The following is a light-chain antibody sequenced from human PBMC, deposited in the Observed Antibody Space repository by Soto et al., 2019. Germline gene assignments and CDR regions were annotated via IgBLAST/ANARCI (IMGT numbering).Light chain of an antibody. CDR2: WAS. CDR3: QQYYGSPYT. CDR1: QSVLYTSNNKNY. V-gene: IGKV4-1*01. J-gene: IGKJ2*01. Sequence: DIVMTQSPGSLAVSLGERATINCKSSQSVLYTSNNKNYLAWYQQKTGQPPKLLIYWASARESGVPDRFSGSGSGTEFTLTISSLQAEDVAVYYCQQYYGSPYTFGQGNKLEIK.